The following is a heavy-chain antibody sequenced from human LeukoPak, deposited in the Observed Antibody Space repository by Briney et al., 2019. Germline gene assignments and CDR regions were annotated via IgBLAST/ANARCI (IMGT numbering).Heavy chain of an antibody. D-gene: IGHD3-3*01. CDR3: ARDYDFWSGYLDY. V-gene: IGHV3-7*05. J-gene: IGHJ4*02. CDR1: GSTFSNYW. Sequence: GGSLRLSCAASGSTFSNYWMSWVRQAPGKGLEWVANIKQDGSEKYYVDSVKGRFSISRDNAKNSLYLQMNSLRAEDTAVYYCARDYDFWSGYLDYWGQGTLVTVSS. CDR2: IKQDGSEK.